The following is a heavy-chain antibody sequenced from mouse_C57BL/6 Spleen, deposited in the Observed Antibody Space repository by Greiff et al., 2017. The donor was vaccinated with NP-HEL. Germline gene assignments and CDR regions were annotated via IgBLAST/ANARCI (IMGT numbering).Heavy chain of an antibody. D-gene: IGHD1-1*01. J-gene: IGHJ2*01. CDR2: IYPGDGDT. CDR1: GYAFSSSW. Sequence: QVQLKQSGPELVKPGASVKISCKASGYAFSSSWMNWVKQRPGKGLEWIGRIYPGDGDTNYNGKFKGKATLTADKSSSTAYMQLSSLTSEDSAVYFCARSTVAYFDYWGQGTTLTVSS. CDR3: ARSTVAYFDY. V-gene: IGHV1-82*01.